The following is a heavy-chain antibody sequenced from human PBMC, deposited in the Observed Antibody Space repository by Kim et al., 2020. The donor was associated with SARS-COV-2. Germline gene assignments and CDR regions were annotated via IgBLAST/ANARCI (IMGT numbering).Heavy chain of an antibody. Sequence: GGSLRLSCAASGFTFSSYAMSWVRQAPGKGLEWVSAISGSGGSTYYADSVKGRFTISRDNSKNTLYLQMNSLRAEDTAVYYCAKDYYGSGSYYNNYYYGMDGWGQGTTVPVSS. D-gene: IGHD3-10*01. CDR2: ISGSGGST. J-gene: IGHJ6*02. CDR1: GFTFSSYA. CDR3: AKDYYGSGSYYNNYYYGMDG. V-gene: IGHV3-23*01.